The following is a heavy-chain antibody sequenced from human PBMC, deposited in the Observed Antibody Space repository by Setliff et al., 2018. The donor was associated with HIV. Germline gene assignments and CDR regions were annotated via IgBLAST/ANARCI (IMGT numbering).Heavy chain of an antibody. CDR2: IKPDGSDQ. CDR1: GFTFSNSW. D-gene: IGHD6-13*01. J-gene: IGHJ4*02. CDR3: VKGGVYSSRWYYFDY. Sequence: PGGSLRLSCVASGFTFSNSWMNWVRQAPGKGLEWVANIKPDGSDQYYVDSVKGRFTIFRDNTKNSLYLQMNSLRVEDMAVYYCVKGGVYSSRWYYFDYWGQGTLVTVSS. V-gene: IGHV3-7*03.